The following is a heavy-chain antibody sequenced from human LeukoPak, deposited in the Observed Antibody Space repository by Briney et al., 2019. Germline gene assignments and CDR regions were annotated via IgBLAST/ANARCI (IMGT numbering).Heavy chain of an antibody. Sequence: SETLSLTCAASGGSMRNYYWSWLRQPPGKGLEWIGYTYDSGSSSYNPSLRSRVSIPIDTSKNQFSLNLSSVTAADTAVYYCARGWASSWYYFDFWGQGTLVTVSS. CDR1: GGSMRNYY. CDR2: TYDSGSS. D-gene: IGHD2-2*01. CDR3: ARGWASSWYYFDF. J-gene: IGHJ4*02. V-gene: IGHV4-59*01.